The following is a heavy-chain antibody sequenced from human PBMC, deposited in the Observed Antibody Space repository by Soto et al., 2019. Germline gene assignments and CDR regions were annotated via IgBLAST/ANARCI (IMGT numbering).Heavy chain of an antibody. CDR1: GYSFMKYG. CDR2: ISPYSGYT. CDR3: AREASVLIPAAQPSRFDS. V-gene: IGHV1-18*01. D-gene: IGHD2-2*01. J-gene: IGHJ4*02. Sequence: ASVKVSCKGFGYSFMKYGINWVRQAPGQGLEWVGWISPYSGYTHSAQKFHGRLTLTTDTAASTAYMELRILRSADTALYYCAREASVLIPAAQPSRFDSSGQGTLVTVSS.